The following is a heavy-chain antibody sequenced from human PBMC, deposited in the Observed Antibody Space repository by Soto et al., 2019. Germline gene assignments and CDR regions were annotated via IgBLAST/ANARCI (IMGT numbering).Heavy chain of an antibody. CDR1: GFTFNIFA. V-gene: IGHV3-30*18. D-gene: IGHD2-21*01. CDR3: TKDRQPLAFGYGLDV. J-gene: IGHJ6*02. Sequence: GGSLRLSCAASGFTFNIFAMHWVRQAPGKGLEWVATTSYDGTYTFYAGSVEGRFTISRDDSNDTLFLLLSGLRPEDTAVYYCTKDRQPLAFGYGLDVWGQGXTVTVSS. CDR2: TSYDGTYT.